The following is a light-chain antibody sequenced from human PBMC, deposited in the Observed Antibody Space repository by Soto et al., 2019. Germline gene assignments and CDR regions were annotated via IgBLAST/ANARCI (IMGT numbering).Light chain of an antibody. J-gene: IGLJ1*01. CDR2: DVS. V-gene: IGLV2-11*01. CDR3: CSYAGTFYV. Sequence: QSALTHHRSVSGSPGQSVTISCTGTGSDFGGYNYVSWYQHHPGKAPKLMIYDVSERPSGVPDRFSGSKSGNTASLTISGLQAEDEADYYCCSYAGTFYVFGTGTKVTVL. CDR1: GSDFGGYNY.